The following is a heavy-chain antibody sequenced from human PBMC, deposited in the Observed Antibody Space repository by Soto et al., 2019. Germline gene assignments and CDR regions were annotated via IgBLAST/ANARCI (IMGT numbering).Heavy chain of an antibody. CDR1: GGSISSYY. J-gene: IGHJ4*02. V-gene: IGHV4-59*01. CDR2: LYYTGNS. D-gene: IGHD6-19*01. Sequence: QVQLQESGPGLVKPSETLSLTCTVSGGSISSYYWSWIRQPPGKGLEWIGYLYYTGNSNYNPSLKSRATISVDPSKKQFSLNLSSVTAADTAVYYCAKVGGAGIVVAGLDSWGQGTLVTVSS. CDR3: AKVGGAGIVVAGLDS.